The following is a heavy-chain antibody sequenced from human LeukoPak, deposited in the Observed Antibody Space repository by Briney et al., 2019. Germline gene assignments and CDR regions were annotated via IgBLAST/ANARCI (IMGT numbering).Heavy chain of an antibody. V-gene: IGHV3-64*01. D-gene: IGHD3-10*01. CDR2: ISSNGGST. J-gene: IGHJ4*02. CDR1: GFTFSSYS. Sequence: GGSLRLSCAASGFTFSSYSMNWVRQAPGKGLEYVSAISSNGGSTYYANSVKGRFTISRDNSKNTLYLQMGSLRAEDMAVYYCARDSGYYGSGSPDNWGQGTLVTVSS. CDR3: ARDSGYYGSGSPDN.